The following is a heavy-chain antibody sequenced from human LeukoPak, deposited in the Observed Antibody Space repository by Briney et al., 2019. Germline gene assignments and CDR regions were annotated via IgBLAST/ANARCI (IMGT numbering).Heavy chain of an antibody. CDR3: ARGYYYDSSGYYYGAGITWFDP. V-gene: IGHV4-38-2*02. Sequence: SETLSLTCTVSHYSISSNYYWGWIRQPPGKGLEWIGSIYYSGSTYYNPSLKSRVTISVDTSKNQFSLKLSSVTAADTAIYYCARGYYYDSSGYYYGAGITWFDPWGQGTLVTVSS. J-gene: IGHJ5*02. D-gene: IGHD3-22*01. CDR1: HYSISSNYY. CDR2: IYYSGST.